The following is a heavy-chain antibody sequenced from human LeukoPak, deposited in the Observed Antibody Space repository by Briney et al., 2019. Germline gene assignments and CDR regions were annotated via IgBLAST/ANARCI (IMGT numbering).Heavy chain of an antibody. Sequence: PGGSLRLSCAASGFTFSDYYMSWIRQAPGKGLEWVSGISWNSGSIGYADSVKGRFTISRDNAKNSLYLQMNSLRAEDMALYYCAKDGKKRKWYSSSSPETWVYFDYWGQGTLVTVSS. CDR2: ISWNSGSI. V-gene: IGHV3-9*03. CDR3: AKDGKKRKWYSSSSPETWVYFDY. D-gene: IGHD6-13*01. CDR1: GFTFSDYY. J-gene: IGHJ4*02.